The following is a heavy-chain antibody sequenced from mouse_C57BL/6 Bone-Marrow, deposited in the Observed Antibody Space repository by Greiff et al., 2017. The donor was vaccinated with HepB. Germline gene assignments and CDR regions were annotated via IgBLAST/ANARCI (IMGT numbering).Heavy chain of an antibody. CDR3: ARWGGNYFAY. V-gene: IGHV1-82*01. Sequence: LQESGPELVKPGASVKISCKASGYAFSSSWMNWVKQRPGKGLEWIGRIYPGDGDTNYNGKFKGKATLTADKSSSTAYMQLSSLTSEDSAVYFCARWGGNYFAYWGQGTLVTVSA. J-gene: IGHJ3*01. D-gene: IGHD2-1*01. CDR1: GYAFSSSW. CDR2: IYPGDGDT.